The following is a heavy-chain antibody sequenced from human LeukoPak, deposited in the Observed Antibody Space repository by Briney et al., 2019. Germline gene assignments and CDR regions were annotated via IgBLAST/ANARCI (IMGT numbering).Heavy chain of an antibody. CDR3: ARVHIVVAGAFDI. CDR2: MNPNSGNK. J-gene: IGHJ3*02. CDR1: GYTFTSYD. D-gene: IGHD2-15*01. Sequence: ASVKVSCKASGYTFTSYDIHWVRPATGQGLEWMGWMNPNSGNKGYAQKFQGRVTMTRNTSINTAFMELSSLRSEDTAVYYCARVHIVVAGAFDIWGQGTMVTVSS. V-gene: IGHV1-8*01.